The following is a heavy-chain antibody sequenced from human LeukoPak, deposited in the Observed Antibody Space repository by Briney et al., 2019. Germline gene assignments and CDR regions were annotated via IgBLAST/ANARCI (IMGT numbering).Heavy chain of an antibody. V-gene: IGHV3-23*01. CDR3: AKEFRFLEWLLYPVAFDI. CDR1: GFTFNTYG. Sequence: GGSLRLSCAASGFTFNTYGMNWVRQAPGKGLEWVSAISGSGGSTYYADSVKGRFTISRDNSKNTLYLQMNSLRAEDTAVYYCAKEFRFLEWLLYPVAFDIWGQGTMVTVSS. D-gene: IGHD3-3*01. J-gene: IGHJ3*02. CDR2: ISGSGGST.